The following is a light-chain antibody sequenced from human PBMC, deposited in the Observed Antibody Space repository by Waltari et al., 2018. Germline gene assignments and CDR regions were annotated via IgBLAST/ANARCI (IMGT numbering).Light chain of an antibody. CDR3: QQYGDSPWT. J-gene: IGKJ1*01. Sequence: EIVLTQSPGTLSVSPAERATLSCRASQRVSSSYLAWYQQKPGQAPRLLIYGASSRATGIPDRFSGSGSGTAFTLTISRLEPEDFAVYYCQQYGDSPWTFGQGTKVEIK. CDR2: GAS. CDR1: QRVSSSY. V-gene: IGKV3-20*01.